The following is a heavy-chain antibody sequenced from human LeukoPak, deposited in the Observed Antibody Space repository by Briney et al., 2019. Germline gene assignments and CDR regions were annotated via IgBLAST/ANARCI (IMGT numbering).Heavy chain of an antibody. Sequence: PGGPLRLSCAASGFTFDDYAMHWVRQAPGKGLEWVSLISWDGGSTYYADSVKGRFTISRDNSKNSLYLQMNSLRAEDTALYYCAKDRYDFWSGSTIQYYYYMDVWGKGTTVTVSS. V-gene: IGHV3-43D*03. CDR3: AKDRYDFWSGSTIQYYYYMDV. D-gene: IGHD3-3*01. CDR1: GFTFDDYA. CDR2: ISWDGGST. J-gene: IGHJ6*03.